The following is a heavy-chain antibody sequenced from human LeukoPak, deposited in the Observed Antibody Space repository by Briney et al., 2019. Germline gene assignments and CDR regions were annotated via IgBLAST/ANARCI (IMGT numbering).Heavy chain of an antibody. CDR2: INPNSGGT. J-gene: IGHJ4*02. V-gene: IGHV1-2*02. D-gene: IGHD2-15*01. CDR1: GYTFTGYY. Sequence: ASVKVSCKASGYTFTGYYMHWVRQAPGQGPEWMGWINPNSGGTNYAQKFQGRVTMTRNTSISTAYMELSSLRSEDTAVYYCARAGGYCGRISCPYYFDYWGQGSLVAVSS. CDR3: ARAGGYCGRISCPYYFDY.